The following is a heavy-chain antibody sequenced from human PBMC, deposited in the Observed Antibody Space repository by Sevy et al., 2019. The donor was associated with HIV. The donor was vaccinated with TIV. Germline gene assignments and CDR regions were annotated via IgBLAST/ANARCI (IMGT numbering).Heavy chain of an antibody. J-gene: IGHJ4*02. CDR3: VKEGGGGGGDH. D-gene: IGHD3-16*01. CDR2: IQYDGSNK. CDR1: GFSFSSYG. V-gene: IGHV3-30*02. Sequence: GGSLRLSCAASGFSFSSYGMHWVRQAPGKGLEWMSYIQYDGSNKDYADSVKGRFTISRDNSKNTLYLQMNSLRVEDTGLFYCVKEGGGGGGDHWGQGTLVTVSS.